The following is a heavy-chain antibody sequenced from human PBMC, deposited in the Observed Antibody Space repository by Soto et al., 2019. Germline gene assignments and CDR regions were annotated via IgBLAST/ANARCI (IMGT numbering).Heavy chain of an antibody. J-gene: IGHJ3*01. D-gene: IGHD1-26*01. V-gene: IGHV2-5*02. CDR2: IYWDDDK. CDR1: GFSLSSNGVA. Sequence: QITLKEAGPPLVKPTQPLTLTCTFSGFSLSSNGVAVGWIRQPPGEALEWLALIYWDDDKRYRASLKTRLNITKNTSKNQVVLTMTDMDPVDTATYYCAHAFGGTSWPNDAFDVWGQGTVVTVSS. CDR3: AHAFGGTSWPNDAFDV.